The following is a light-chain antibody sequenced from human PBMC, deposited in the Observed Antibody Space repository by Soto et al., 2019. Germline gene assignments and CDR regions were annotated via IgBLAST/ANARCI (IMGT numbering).Light chain of an antibody. CDR1: SSNIGSIT. J-gene: IGLJ1*01. Sequence: QSVLTQPPSASGTPGQRVTISCSGSSSNIGSITVNWYQQLPGTAPKLLIYNNNQRPSGVPDRFSGSKSGTSASLAISGLQSEDEADYYCAAWDDSLNGLVFGTGTKHRP. CDR2: NNN. CDR3: AAWDDSLNGLV. V-gene: IGLV1-44*01.